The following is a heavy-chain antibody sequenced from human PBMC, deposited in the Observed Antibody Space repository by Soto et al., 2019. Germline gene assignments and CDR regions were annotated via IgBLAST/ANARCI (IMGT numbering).Heavy chain of an antibody. Sequence: QVQLVQSGAEVKKPESSVKVSCKAPGGTFSTYAISWVRQAPGQGLEWMGGIIPMFGTANYAQRFQDRVTITADESTITDYMELSSLRSEDTAVYFCASGIQLWLRRINNGYSGWGQGTLVTVSS. J-gene: IGHJ4*02. CDR3: ASGIQLWLRRINNGYSG. D-gene: IGHD5-18*01. V-gene: IGHV1-69*12. CDR2: IIPMFGTA. CDR1: GGTFSTYA.